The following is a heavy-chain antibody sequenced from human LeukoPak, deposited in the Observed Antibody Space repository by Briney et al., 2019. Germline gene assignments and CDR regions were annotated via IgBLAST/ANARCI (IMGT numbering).Heavy chain of an antibody. J-gene: IGHJ4*02. V-gene: IGHV3-23*01. CDR1: GFTFSSYA. Sequence: GGSLRLSCAASGFTFSSYAMNWVRQAPGRGLEWVSGFSGSGGTTYYADSVKGRFTISRDNSKNTLYLQMNSLRAEDTALYYCAKALYGGNTVWGQGTLVTVSS. D-gene: IGHD4-23*01. CDR3: AKALYGGNTV. CDR2: FSGSGGTT.